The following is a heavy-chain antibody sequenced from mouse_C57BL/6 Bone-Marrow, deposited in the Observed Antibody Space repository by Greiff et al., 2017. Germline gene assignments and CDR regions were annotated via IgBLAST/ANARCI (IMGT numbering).Heavy chain of an antibody. J-gene: IGHJ3*01. V-gene: IGHV1-82*01. CDR1: GYAFSSSW. Sequence: QVQLKQSGPELVKPGASVKISCKASGYAFSSSWMNWVKQRPGQGLEWIGPIYPGDGDTNYNGKFKGKAPLTADKSSSTAYMQLSSLTSEDSAVYFCARRGDGSSSYCFAYWGQGTLVTVSA. CDR3: ARRGDGSSSYCFAY. CDR2: IYPGDGDT. D-gene: IGHD1-1*01.